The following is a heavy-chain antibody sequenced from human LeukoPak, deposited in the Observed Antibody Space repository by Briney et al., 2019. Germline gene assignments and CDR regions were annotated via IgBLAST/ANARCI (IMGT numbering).Heavy chain of an antibody. D-gene: IGHD3-10*01. Sequence: SETLSLTCTVSGGSISSSSYYWGWIRQPPGKGLEWIGSIYYNGSTYYNPSLKSRVTISVDTSKNQFSLKLSSVTAADTAVYYCARQPNLWFGESYYMDVWGKGTTVTISS. CDR1: GGSISSSSYY. CDR2: IYYNGST. CDR3: ARQPNLWFGESYYMDV. J-gene: IGHJ6*03. V-gene: IGHV4-39*01.